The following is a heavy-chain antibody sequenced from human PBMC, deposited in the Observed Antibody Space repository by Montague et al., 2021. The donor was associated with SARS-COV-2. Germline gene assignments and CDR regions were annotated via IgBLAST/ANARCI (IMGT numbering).Heavy chain of an antibody. V-gene: IGHV4-61*02. D-gene: IGHD2-2*01. Sequence: TLSLTCTVSGGSISSGSYYWSWIRQPAGKGLEWIGRIYTSGSTNYNPSLKSRVTISVDTSKNQFSLKLSSVTAADTAVYYCARGGWGGTDCSSTSCKPYYDYGMDVWGQGTTVTVSS. CDR1: GGSISSGSYY. J-gene: IGHJ6*02. CDR3: ARGGWGGTDCSSTSCKPYYDYGMDV. CDR2: IYTSGST.